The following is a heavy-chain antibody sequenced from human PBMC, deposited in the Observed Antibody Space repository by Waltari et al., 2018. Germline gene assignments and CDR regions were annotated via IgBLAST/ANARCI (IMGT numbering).Heavy chain of an antibody. CDR3: ARDGATVINDAFDI. CDR2: IIPNFGTA. D-gene: IGHD1-26*01. CDR1: GGTFSSYA. J-gene: IGHJ3*02. Sequence: QVQLVQLGAEVKKKGSSVKVSCKASGGTFSSYAIRGVRQAPGQGLEWMGGIIPNFGTANYAQKFQGSCTITSDESTSTAYMDLSRLRSEDTAVYYCARDGATVINDAFDIWGQGTMVTVSS. V-gene: IGHV1-69*01.